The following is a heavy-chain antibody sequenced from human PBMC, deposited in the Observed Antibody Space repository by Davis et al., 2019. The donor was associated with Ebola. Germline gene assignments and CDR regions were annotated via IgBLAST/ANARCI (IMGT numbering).Heavy chain of an antibody. CDR3: ARGGITMTVVPRDYYYGLDV. CDR1: GYTFTNYG. V-gene: IGHV1-18*04. J-gene: IGHJ6*02. CDR2: INPHNGNT. D-gene: IGHD3-22*01. Sequence: AASVKVSCKASGYTFTNYGITWVRQAPGQGLEWMGWINPHNGNTNYAQKFQGRVTMTRDTSTSTAYMEINRLSSDDTAVYFCARGGITMTVVPRDYYYGLDVWGQGTTVTVSS.